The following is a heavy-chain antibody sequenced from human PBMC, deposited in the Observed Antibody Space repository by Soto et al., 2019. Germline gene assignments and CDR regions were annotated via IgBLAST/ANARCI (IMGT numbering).Heavy chain of an antibody. CDR2: IYSGGST. Sequence: GGSLRLSCAASGFTVISNYMSWVRQAPGKGLEWVSVIYSGGSTYYADSVKGRFTNSRDNSKNTLYLQMNSLRAEDTAVYYCAREGCSGGSCYSRYYYYYYMDVWGKGTTVTVSS. J-gene: IGHJ6*03. V-gene: IGHV3-66*01. CDR1: GFTVISNY. CDR3: AREGCSGGSCYSRYYYYYYMDV. D-gene: IGHD2-15*01.